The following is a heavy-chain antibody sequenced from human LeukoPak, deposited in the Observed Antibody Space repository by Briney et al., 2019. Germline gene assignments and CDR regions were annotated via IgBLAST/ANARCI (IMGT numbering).Heavy chain of an antibody. J-gene: IGHJ4*02. CDR1: GFTLSDYY. CDR3: AREFHYYDSSGGDFDY. Sequence: GGSLRLSCAASGFTLSDYYMSWIRQAPGKGLEWVSYISSSGSTIYYADSVKGRFTISRDNAKNSLYLQMNSLRAEDTAVYYCAREFHYYDSSGGDFDYWGQGTLVTVSS. D-gene: IGHD3-22*01. V-gene: IGHV3-11*01. CDR2: ISSSGSTI.